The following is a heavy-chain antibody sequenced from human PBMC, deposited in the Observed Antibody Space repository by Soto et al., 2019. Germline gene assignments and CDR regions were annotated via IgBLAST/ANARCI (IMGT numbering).Heavy chain of an antibody. Sequence: NPSETLSLTCAVYGGSFSGSYWSWIRQPPGKGLEWIGEINHSGSTNYNPSLKSRVTISVDTSKNQFSLKLSSVTAADTAVYYCARNHYDYVWGSYRPLGFDYWGQGTLVTVSS. CDR3: ARNHYDYVWGSYRPLGFDY. D-gene: IGHD3-16*02. CDR1: GGSFSGSY. CDR2: INHSGST. V-gene: IGHV4-34*01. J-gene: IGHJ4*02.